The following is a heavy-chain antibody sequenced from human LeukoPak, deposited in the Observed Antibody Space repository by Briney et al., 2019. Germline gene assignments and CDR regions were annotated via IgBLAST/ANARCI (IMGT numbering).Heavy chain of an antibody. CDR2: ISAYNGNT. Sequence: ASVKVSCKASGYTFTSYGISWVRQAPGQGLEWMGWISAYNGNTNYAQKLQGRVTMTTDTSTSTAYVELRSLRSDDTAVYYCARDSRFGESYFDYWGQGTLVTVSS. CDR3: ARDSRFGESYFDY. D-gene: IGHD3-10*01. CDR1: GYTFTSYG. V-gene: IGHV1-18*01. J-gene: IGHJ4*02.